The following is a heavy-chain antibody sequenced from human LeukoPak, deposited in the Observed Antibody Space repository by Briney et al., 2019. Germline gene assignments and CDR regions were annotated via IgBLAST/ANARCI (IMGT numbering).Heavy chain of an antibody. J-gene: IGHJ4*02. D-gene: IGHD6-19*01. Sequence: ASVKVSCKASGYTFTGYYMHWVRQAPGQGLEWMGRINPNSSGTNYAQKFQGRVTMTRDTSISTAYMELSRLRSDDTAVYYCARDLRYSSGCLNYWGQGTLVTVSS. CDR2: INPNSSGT. CDR3: ARDLRYSSGCLNY. V-gene: IGHV1-2*06. CDR1: GYTFTGYY.